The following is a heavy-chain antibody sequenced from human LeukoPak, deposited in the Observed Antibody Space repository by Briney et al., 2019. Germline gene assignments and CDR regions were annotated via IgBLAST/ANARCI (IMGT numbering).Heavy chain of an antibody. V-gene: IGHV3-64*01. D-gene: IGHD6-19*01. J-gene: IGHJ5*02. CDR2: ISSDGRIT. Sequence: GGSLSLTCEVSGYTFSSYAMHWVRQAPGQGLEYYAAISSDGRITYYANFVKGRFTISRDNSKNTLYLQMGSLRTEDMAVYYCARVSGWYWFDQWGQGTLVTVSS. CDR1: GYTFSSYA. CDR3: ARVSGWYWFDQ.